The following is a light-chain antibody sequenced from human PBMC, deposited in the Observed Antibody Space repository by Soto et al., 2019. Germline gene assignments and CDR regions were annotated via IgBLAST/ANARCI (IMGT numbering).Light chain of an antibody. CDR2: RNN. V-gene: IGLV1-47*01. CDR1: SSNIGSNY. CDR3: AAWDDSLSGRGV. Sequence: QSVRTQPPSASGTPGQRVTISCSGSSSNIGSNYVYWYQQLPGTAPKLLIYRNNQRPSGVPDRFSGSKSGTSASLAISGLRSEDEADYYCAAWDDSLSGRGVFGGGTQLTVL. J-gene: IGLJ3*02.